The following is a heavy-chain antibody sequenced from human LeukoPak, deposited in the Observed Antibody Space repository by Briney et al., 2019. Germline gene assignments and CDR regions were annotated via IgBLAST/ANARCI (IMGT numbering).Heavy chain of an antibody. J-gene: IGHJ5*02. V-gene: IGHV4-4*02. CDR3: ARVPSKWDNWFDP. Sequence: SETLSLTCAVSGGSISSSNWWSWVRQPPGKGLEWIGEVYHSGSTNYNPSLKSRVTISLDNSKNQFSLRLSSVTAADTAVYYCARVPSKWDNWFDPWGQGTLVTVSS. D-gene: IGHD1-26*01. CDR1: GGSISSSNW. CDR2: VYHSGST.